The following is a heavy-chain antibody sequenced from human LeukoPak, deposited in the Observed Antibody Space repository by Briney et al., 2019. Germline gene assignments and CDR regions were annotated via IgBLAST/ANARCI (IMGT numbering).Heavy chain of an antibody. CDR1: GYTFTSYY. CDR3: ARDSSTIFGVVIIGPFDY. V-gene: IGHV1-18*04. D-gene: IGHD3-3*01. J-gene: IGHJ4*02. CDR2: ISAYNGNT. Sequence: ASVKVSCKASGYTFTSYYMHWVRQAPGQGLEWMGWISAYNGNTNYAQKLQGRVTMTTDTSTSTAYMELRSLRSDDTAVYYCARDSSTIFGVVIIGPFDYWGQGTLVTVSS.